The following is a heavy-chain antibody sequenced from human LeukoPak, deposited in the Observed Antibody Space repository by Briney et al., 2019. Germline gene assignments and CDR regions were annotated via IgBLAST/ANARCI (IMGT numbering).Heavy chain of an antibody. CDR3: ARAVVGLAVAGQLGRTGWFDP. J-gene: IGHJ5*02. CDR1: GYTLSRYG. CDR2: SSAYNENT. Sequence: GASVKVSCKASGYTLSRYGISWVRQAPGQGLEWMGWSSAYNENTNSALKVQGRVTMTTDTSTSTVYMELSSLRSEDTAVYYCARAVVGLAVAGQLGRTGWFDPWGQGTLVTVSS. V-gene: IGHV1-18*01. D-gene: IGHD6-19*01.